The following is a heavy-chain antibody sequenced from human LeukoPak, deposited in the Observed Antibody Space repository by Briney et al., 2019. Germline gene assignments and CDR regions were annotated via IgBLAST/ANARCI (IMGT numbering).Heavy chain of an antibody. V-gene: IGHV3-11*01. D-gene: IGHD3-10*01. CDR3: AREAEVLYC. CDR1: GYTFSDYY. J-gene: IGHJ4*02. Sequence: GGPLRLSCAASGYTFSDYYMSWIRQAPGKGLEGVSYISCSGSTIYYADSRKNRYTISKHNAKNSLYLQMTRLNGEDTAVYYCAREAEVLYCWRQRIVVIVSS. CDR2: ISCSGSTI.